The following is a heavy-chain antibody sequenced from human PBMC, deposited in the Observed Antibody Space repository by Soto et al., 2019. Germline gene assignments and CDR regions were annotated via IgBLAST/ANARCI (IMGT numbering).Heavy chain of an antibody. CDR3: ARSIAVAGLGMDV. D-gene: IGHD6-19*01. V-gene: IGHV3-33*01. CDR2: IWYDGSNK. Sequence: QPGGSLRLSCAASGFTFSSYGMHWVRQAPGKGLEWVAVIWYDGSNKYYADSVKGRFTISRDNSKNTLYLQMNSLRAEDTAVYYCARSIAVAGLGMDVWGHGTPVTVSS. J-gene: IGHJ6*02. CDR1: GFTFSSYG.